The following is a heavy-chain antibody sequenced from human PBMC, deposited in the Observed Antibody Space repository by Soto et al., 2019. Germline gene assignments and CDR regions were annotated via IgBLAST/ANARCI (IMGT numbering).Heavy chain of an antibody. J-gene: IGHJ6*02. Sequence: QVQLVQSGAEVKKPGSSVKVSCKASGGTFSNYAISWVRQAPGQGLEWMGGIIPIFGTTYYAQKFQGRVTIIPDESTTTAYLELSSLRSEDTAMYYCARVEAVAGIYNYHGLDVWGQGTAVSVSS. CDR1: GGTFSNYA. D-gene: IGHD6-19*01. CDR2: IIPIFGTT. V-gene: IGHV1-69*05. CDR3: ARVEAVAGIYNYHGLDV.